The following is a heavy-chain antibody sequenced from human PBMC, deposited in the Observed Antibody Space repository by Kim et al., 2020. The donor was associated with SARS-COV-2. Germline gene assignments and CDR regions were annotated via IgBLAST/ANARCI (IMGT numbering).Heavy chain of an antibody. Sequence: SETLSLTCTVSGGSVSSGSYYWSWIRQPPGKGLEWIGYIYYSGSTNYNPSLKSRVTISVDTSKNQFSLKLSSVTASDTAVYYCARSLENDFWSGFAYPYYYSMDVWGQGTTVTVSS. J-gene: IGHJ6*02. D-gene: IGHD3-3*01. CDR3: ARSLENDFWSGFAYPYYYSMDV. V-gene: IGHV4-61*01. CDR1: GGSVSSGSYY. CDR2: IYYSGST.